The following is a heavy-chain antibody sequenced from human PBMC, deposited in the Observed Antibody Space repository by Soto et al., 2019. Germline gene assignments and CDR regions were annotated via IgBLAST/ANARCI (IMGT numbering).Heavy chain of an antibody. J-gene: IGHJ4*02. Sequence: SETLSLTCTVSGRSISSGGYYWSWIRQHPGKGLEWIGYIYYSGSTYYNPSLKSRVTISVDTSKNQFSLKLSSVTAADTAVYFCAREGNLGRWIQPLDSWGQGTLVTVSS. CDR3: AREGNLGRWIQPLDS. CDR1: GRSISSGGYY. CDR2: IYYSGST. D-gene: IGHD2-2*03. V-gene: IGHV4-31*03.